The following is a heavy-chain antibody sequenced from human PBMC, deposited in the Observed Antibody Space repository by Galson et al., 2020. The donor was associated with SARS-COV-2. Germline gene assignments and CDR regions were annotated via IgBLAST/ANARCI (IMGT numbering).Heavy chain of an antibody. CDR2: IWYDGSNK. V-gene: IGHV3-33*01. D-gene: IGHD3-16*02. CDR1: GFTFSSYG. CDR3: ARGSTLIRLGELSLSPYYYYGMDV. J-gene: IGHJ6*02. Sequence: GGSLRLSCAASGFTFSSYGMHWVRQAPGKGLEWVAVIWYDGSNKYYADSVKGRFTISRDNSKNTLYLQMNSLRAEDTAVYYCARGSTLIRLGELSLSPYYYYGMDVWGQGTTVTVSS.